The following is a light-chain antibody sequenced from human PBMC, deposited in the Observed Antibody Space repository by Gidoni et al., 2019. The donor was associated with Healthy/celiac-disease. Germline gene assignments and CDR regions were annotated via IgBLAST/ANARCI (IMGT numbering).Light chain of an antibody. CDR2: GAS. Sequence: EIVLTQSPGTLSLSPGERATLSCRASQSVSSSYLAWYQQKPGQAPRLLIYGASSRATGIPDRCSGSGSGTDFTLTISRLEPEDFAVYYCQQYGSSPRVTFGPXTKVEIK. J-gene: IGKJ3*01. V-gene: IGKV3-20*01. CDR1: QSVSSSY. CDR3: QQYGSSPRVT.